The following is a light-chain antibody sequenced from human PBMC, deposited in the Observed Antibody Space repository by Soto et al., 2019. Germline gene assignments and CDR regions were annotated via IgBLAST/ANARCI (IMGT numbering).Light chain of an antibody. CDR2: EVS. CDR3: FSYAGNSVYV. V-gene: IGLV2-14*01. Sequence: QSVLTQPASVSGSPGQSITISCTGTSSDVGGYHYVSWYQLLPGKAPKLILFEVSIRPSGVSYRFSGSKSGNTASLTISGLQAEDEADYYCFSYAGNSVYVFGTGTKVTVL. CDR1: SSDVGGYHY. J-gene: IGLJ1*01.